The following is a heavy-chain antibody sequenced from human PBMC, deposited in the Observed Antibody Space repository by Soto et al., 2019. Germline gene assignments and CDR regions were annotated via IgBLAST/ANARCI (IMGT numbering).Heavy chain of an antibody. Sequence: QVHLVESGGGVVQPGRSLTISCVGSGFAFSTYGMHWVRQAPAQGLEWVALISYDGTDKYYADSVMGRFSISRYNSKQTLSLQMDSLSPEYTAVYYCAKDFGAWSDSWGQGTLVNVSS. CDR2: ISYDGTDK. CDR3: AKDFGAWSDS. CDR1: GFAFSTYG. V-gene: IGHV3-30*18. J-gene: IGHJ5*02. D-gene: IGHD6-19*01.